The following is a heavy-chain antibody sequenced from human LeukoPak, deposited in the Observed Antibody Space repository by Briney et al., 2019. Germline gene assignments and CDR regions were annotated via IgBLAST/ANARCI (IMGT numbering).Heavy chain of an antibody. V-gene: IGHV4-59*01. CDR1: GGSLSSYY. CDR3: ARSYYGSGSYSVPLDY. J-gene: IGHJ4*02. Sequence: PSETLSLTCTVSGGSLSSYYWSWIRQPPGNGLEWIGYIYYSGSTNYNPSLKSRVTISVATSKNQFSLKLSSVTAADTAVYYCARSYYGSGSYSVPLDYWGQGTPVTVSS. D-gene: IGHD3-10*01. CDR2: IYYSGST.